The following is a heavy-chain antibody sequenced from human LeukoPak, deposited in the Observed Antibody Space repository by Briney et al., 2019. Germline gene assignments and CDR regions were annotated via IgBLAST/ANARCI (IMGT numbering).Heavy chain of an antibody. CDR2: IYPCESVT. D-gene: IGHD4-23*01. Sequence: GAALKISCKGSGYNFTSYWNGWVRQRPGKGLELKGIIYPCESVTRIAPSAQGQDTISADKPISTAYLQWSSLKAPDTAMYYCARHAPAVVTGHYYYYYYMGVWGKGATVTVSS. CDR1: GYNFTSYW. J-gene: IGHJ6*03. CDR3: ARHAPAVVTGHYYYYYYMGV. V-gene: IGHV5-51*01.